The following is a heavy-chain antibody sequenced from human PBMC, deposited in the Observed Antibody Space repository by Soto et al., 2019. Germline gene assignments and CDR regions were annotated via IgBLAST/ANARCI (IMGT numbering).Heavy chain of an antibody. Sequence: PGGSLRLSCAASGFTFSSYAMHWVRQAPGKWLEWVAVISYDGSNKYYADSVKGRFTISRDNSKNTLYLQMNSLRAEDTAVYYCARDRDYGDYGDAFDIWGQGTMVTVSS. CDR1: GFTFSSYA. D-gene: IGHD4-17*01. CDR2: ISYDGSNK. J-gene: IGHJ3*02. CDR3: ARDRDYGDYGDAFDI. V-gene: IGHV3-30-3*01.